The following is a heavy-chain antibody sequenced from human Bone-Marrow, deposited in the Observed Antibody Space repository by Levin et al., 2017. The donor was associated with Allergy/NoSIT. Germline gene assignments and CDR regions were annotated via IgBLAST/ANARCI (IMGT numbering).Heavy chain of an antibody. CDR3: TTGSSGGEDY. D-gene: IGHD3-16*01. CDR1: GFTFTNAW. CDR2: IKSKSDGGTA. V-gene: IGHV3-15*01. Sequence: LALATSGFTFTNAWMSWVRQAPGKGLDWVGRIKSKSDGGTADYAAPVKGRFTISRDDSKNTLYLQMNSLITEDTATYYCTTGSSGGEDYWGQGTLVTVSS. J-gene: IGHJ4*02.